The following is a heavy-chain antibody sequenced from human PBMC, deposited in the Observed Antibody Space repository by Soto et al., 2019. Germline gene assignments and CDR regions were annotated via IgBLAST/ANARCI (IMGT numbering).Heavy chain of an antibody. CDR3: AHLFYHESSGANDGFDI. D-gene: IGHD3-22*01. V-gene: IGHV2-5*02. J-gene: IGHJ3*02. CDR1: GFSLRTSGVG. Sequence: QITLKESGPTLVKPTQTLTLTCTFSGFSLRTSGVGVGWIRQPPEKALEWLALIYWDDDKRYSPFLKRRLIITKDPSKNQVVLTMTNLDPVDTATYYCAHLFYHESSGANDGFDIWGQGTTVTVSS. CDR2: IYWDDDK.